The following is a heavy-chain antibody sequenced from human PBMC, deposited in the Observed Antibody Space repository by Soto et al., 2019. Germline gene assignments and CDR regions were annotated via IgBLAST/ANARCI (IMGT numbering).Heavy chain of an antibody. D-gene: IGHD3-10*01. CDR1: GFTFSSYS. V-gene: IGHV3-21*01. CDR2: ISSSSSYI. CDR3: ARAEGSGSYDAFDI. J-gene: IGHJ3*02. Sequence: EVQLVESGGGLVKPGGSLRLSCAASGFTFSSYSMNWVRQAPGKGLEWVSSISSSSSYIYYADSVKGRFTISRDNAKNSLYLQMNSLRAEDTAVYYCARAEGSGSYDAFDIWGQGTMVTVSS.